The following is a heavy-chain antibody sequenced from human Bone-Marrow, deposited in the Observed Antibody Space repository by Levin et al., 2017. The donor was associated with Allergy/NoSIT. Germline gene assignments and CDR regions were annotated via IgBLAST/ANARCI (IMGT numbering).Heavy chain of an antibody. D-gene: IGHD3-16*01. CDR2: ISSSGSTI. Sequence: AGGSLRLSCAASGFTFSDYYMSWIRQAPGKGLEWVSYISSSGSTIYYADSVKGRFTISRDNAKNSLYLQMNSLRAEDTAVYYCARGTVWGSEYYYGMDVWGQGTTVTVSS. V-gene: IGHV3-11*01. CDR3: ARGTVWGSEYYYGMDV. J-gene: IGHJ6*02. CDR1: GFTFSDYY.